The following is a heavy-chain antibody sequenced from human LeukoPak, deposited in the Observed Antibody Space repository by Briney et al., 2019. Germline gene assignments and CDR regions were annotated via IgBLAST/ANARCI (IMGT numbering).Heavy chain of an antibody. CDR2: ISGSGGST. CDR1: GGTFSSYA. Sequence: GASVKVSCKASGGTFSSYAMSWVRQAPGKGLEWVSAISGSGGSTYYADSVKGRFTISRDNSKNTLYLQMNSLRAEDTAVYYCAKSPRVGATQLDYWGQGTLVTVSS. V-gene: IGHV3-23*01. CDR3: AKSPRVGATQLDY. D-gene: IGHD1-26*01. J-gene: IGHJ4*02.